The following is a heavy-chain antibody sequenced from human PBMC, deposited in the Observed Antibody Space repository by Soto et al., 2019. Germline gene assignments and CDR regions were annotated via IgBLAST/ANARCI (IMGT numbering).Heavy chain of an antibody. V-gene: IGHV4-4*02. Sequence: SETLSLTCAVSGGSISSSNWWSWVRQPPGKGLEWIGEIYHSGSTSYNPSLKSRVSISVDKSKNQFSLNLSSVTAADTAVYYCVRHTCPDCYSIGYWGLGTLVTVSS. D-gene: IGHD2-21*02. CDR3: VRHTCPDCYSIGY. J-gene: IGHJ4*02. CDR2: IYHSGST. CDR1: GGSISSSNW.